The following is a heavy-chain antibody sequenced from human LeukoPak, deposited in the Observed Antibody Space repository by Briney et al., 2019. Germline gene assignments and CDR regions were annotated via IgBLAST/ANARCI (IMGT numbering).Heavy chain of an antibody. Sequence: GGSLRLSCAASGFTFSSYGMHWVRQAPGKGLEWVAFIRYDGSNKYYADSVKGRFTISRDNSKNTLYLQMNSLRAEDTAVYYCAKDPPLPAADIYPDYWGQGTLVTVSS. J-gene: IGHJ4*02. D-gene: IGHD2-2*01. V-gene: IGHV3-30*02. CDR3: AKDPPLPAADIYPDY. CDR1: GFTFSSYG. CDR2: IRYDGSNK.